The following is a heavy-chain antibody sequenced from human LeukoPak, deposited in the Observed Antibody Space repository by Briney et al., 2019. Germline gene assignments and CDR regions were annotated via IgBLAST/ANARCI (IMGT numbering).Heavy chain of an antibody. CDR3: AGPHITIFYY. J-gene: IGHJ4*02. D-gene: IGHD3-3*01. CDR2: ISGSGGST. V-gene: IGHV3-23*01. CDR1: GFTFSSYA. Sequence: GGSLRLSCAASGFTFSSYAMSWVGQAPGKGLEWVSAISGSGGSTYYADSVKGRFTISRDNSKNTLYLQMNGLRAEDTAVYYCAGPHITIFYYWGQGTLVTVSS.